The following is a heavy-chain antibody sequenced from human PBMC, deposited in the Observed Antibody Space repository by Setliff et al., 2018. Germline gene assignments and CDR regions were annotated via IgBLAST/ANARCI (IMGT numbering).Heavy chain of an antibody. Sequence: SETLSLTCAVSGYSISSGYYWGWIRQPPGKGLEWIGSIYHSGSTYYNPSLKSRVTISVDTSENQFSLKLSSVTAADTAVYYCARGKIRITMIVVPTGGAFDIWGQGTMVTVSS. V-gene: IGHV4-38-2*01. CDR1: GYSISSGYY. CDR3: ARGKIRITMIVVPTGGAFDI. D-gene: IGHD3-22*01. J-gene: IGHJ3*02. CDR2: IYHSGST.